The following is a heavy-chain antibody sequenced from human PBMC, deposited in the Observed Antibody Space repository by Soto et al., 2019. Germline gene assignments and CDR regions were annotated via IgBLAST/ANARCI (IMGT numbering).Heavy chain of an antibody. Sequence: QVQLVESGGGVVQPGRSLRLSCEASGFTFSNHGMHWVRQAPGKGLEWVAVIPTDGHYQYYADSVKGRFTISRDSSKNMLYLQMNSLRAEDTAVYYCVRDDDYDHNGLDYWGQGILVTVSS. CDR1: GFTFSNHG. J-gene: IGHJ4*02. V-gene: IGHV3-33*01. CDR3: VRDDDYDHNGLDY. CDR2: IPTDGHYQ. D-gene: IGHD4-17*01.